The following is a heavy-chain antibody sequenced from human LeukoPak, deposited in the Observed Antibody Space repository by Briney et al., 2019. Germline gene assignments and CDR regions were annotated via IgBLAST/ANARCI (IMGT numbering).Heavy chain of an antibody. CDR3: ARALRYFDWPAPAYFDY. V-gene: IGHV4-34*01. J-gene: IGHJ4*02. Sequence: SETLSLTCAVYGGSFSGYYWSWIRQPPGEGLEWIGEINHSGSTNYNPSLKSRVTISVDTSKNQFSLKLSSVTAADTAVYYCARALRYFDWPAPAYFDYWGQGTLVTVSS. D-gene: IGHD3-9*01. CDR2: INHSGST. CDR1: GGSFSGYY.